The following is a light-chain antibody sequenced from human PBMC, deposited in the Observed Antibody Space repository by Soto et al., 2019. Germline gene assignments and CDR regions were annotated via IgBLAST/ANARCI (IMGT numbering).Light chain of an antibody. J-gene: IGLJ1*01. CDR2: EAT. Sequence: QSVLTQPASVTGSPGQSITISCTGTSSAFEIYNLVSWYRQHPGNAPKLLIYEATERPSGVSDRFSGSKSGNTASLTISGLQADDEADYYCCSYTGSSAYVFGTGTKVTVL. CDR1: SSAFEIYNL. V-gene: IGLV2-23*01. CDR3: CSYTGSSAYV.